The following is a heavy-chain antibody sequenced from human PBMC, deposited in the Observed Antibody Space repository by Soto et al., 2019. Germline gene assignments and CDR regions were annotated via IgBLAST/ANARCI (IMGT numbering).Heavy chain of an antibody. V-gene: IGHV5-51*01. CDR3: ARIIGYCRNNDCSWTFDI. J-gene: IGHJ3*02. D-gene: IGHD2-2*03. Sequence: AGESLKISCKCSGYTFTDYWIAWVRQMPGKGLEWMGMIYPGDSTSTYSPSFQGQVTISVDKSISTAYLHLSSLKASDTAMYYCARIIGYCRNNDCSWTFDIWGQGTTVTVSS. CDR1: GYTFTDYW. CDR2: IYPGDSTS.